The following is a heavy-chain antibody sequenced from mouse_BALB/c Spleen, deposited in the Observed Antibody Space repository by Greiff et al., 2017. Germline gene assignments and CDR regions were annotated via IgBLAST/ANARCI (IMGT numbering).Heavy chain of an antibody. Sequence: QVQLQQSGPELVKPGASVKISCKASGYAFSSSWMNWVKQRPGQGLEWIGRIYPGDGDTNYNGKFKGKATLTADKSSSTAYMQLSSLTSVDSAVYCCARWGYDETWFAYWGQGTLVTVSA. CDR2: IYPGDGDT. CDR3: ARWGYDETWFAY. J-gene: IGHJ3*01. V-gene: IGHV1-82*01. D-gene: IGHD2-2*01. CDR1: GYAFSSSW.